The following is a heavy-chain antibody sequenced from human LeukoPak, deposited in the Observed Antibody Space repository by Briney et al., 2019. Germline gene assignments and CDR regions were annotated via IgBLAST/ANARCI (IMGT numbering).Heavy chain of an antibody. CDR2: INHSGST. Sequence: PSETLSLTCAVYGGSFSGYYWSWIRQPPGKGLEWIGEINHSGSTNYNPSLKSRVTISVDTSKNQFSLKLSSVTAADTAVYYCARGRRRDGYNLGVHFDYWGQGTLVTVSS. J-gene: IGHJ4*02. CDR1: GGSFSGYY. CDR3: ARGRRRDGYNLGVHFDY. V-gene: IGHV4-34*01. D-gene: IGHD5-24*01.